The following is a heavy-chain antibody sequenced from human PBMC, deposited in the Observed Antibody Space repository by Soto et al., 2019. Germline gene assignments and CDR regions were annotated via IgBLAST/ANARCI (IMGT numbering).Heavy chain of an antibody. CDR1: GGSISSGGYY. V-gene: IGHV4-31*03. CDR3: ARAQGRIQLWVRGNWFDP. J-gene: IGHJ5*02. CDR2: IYYSGST. D-gene: IGHD5-18*01. Sequence: QVQLQESGPGLVKPSQTLSLTCTVSGGSISSGGYYWSWIRQHPGKGLEWIGYIYYSGSTYYNPSLTSRVTISVDTSKNQFSLKLSSVTAADTAVYYCARAQGRIQLWVRGNWFDPWGQGTLVTVSS.